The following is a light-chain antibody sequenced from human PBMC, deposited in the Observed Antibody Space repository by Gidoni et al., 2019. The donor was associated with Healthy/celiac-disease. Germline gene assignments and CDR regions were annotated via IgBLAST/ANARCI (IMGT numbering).Light chain of an antibody. CDR1: QSISSY. CDR3: QQSYSXPRT. CDR2: AAS. Sequence: DIQMTQSPSSLSASVGDRVTITCRASQSISSYLNWYQQKPGKAPKLLIYAASSLQSGVPARFSGSGSGTDCTLTISSLQPEDFATYYCQQSYSXPRTFXQXTRL. V-gene: IGKV1-39*01. J-gene: IGKJ5*01.